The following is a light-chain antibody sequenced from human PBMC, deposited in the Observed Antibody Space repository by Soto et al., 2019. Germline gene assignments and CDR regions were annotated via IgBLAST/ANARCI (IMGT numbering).Light chain of an antibody. CDR2: GAS. J-gene: IGKJ4*01. CDR1: QSVSSN. Sequence: EIVMTQSPDTLSVSPGERATLSCRASQSVSSNLAWYQQKPGQAPRLLIYGASTRATVIPARFSGSGSGTEFTLTISSLQSEDFAVYYCQQYNNWPPLTFGGGTKVEIK. CDR3: QQYNNWPPLT. V-gene: IGKV3-15*01.